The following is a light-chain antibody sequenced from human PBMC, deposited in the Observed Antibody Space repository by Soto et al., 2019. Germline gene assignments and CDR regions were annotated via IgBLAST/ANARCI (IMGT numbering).Light chain of an antibody. Sequence: EIVLTQSPGTLSLSPGERATLSCRDSQSVSSSYLAWYHQKPGQAPRLLIYGASSRATCIPDRFSGSGSGTDFTLTISRLEPEDFAVYYCQQYGSSPAFGGGTKVEIK. J-gene: IGKJ4*01. CDR3: QQYGSSPA. V-gene: IGKV3-20*01. CDR1: QSVSSSY. CDR2: GAS.